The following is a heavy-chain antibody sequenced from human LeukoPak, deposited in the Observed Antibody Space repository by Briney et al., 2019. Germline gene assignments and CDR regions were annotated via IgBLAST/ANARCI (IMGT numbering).Heavy chain of an antibody. Sequence: SETLSLTCTVSGGPMSSYYWTWIRQPAGKGLEWIGRMYTSGSTNYNPSLKSRVTMSIDTSKKQLSLRLHSVTAADTAVYYCATYDQQLAFDNWGQGTLVTVSS. V-gene: IGHV4-4*07. CDR3: ATYDQQLAFDN. D-gene: IGHD6-13*01. J-gene: IGHJ4*02. CDR1: GGPMSSYY. CDR2: MYTSGST.